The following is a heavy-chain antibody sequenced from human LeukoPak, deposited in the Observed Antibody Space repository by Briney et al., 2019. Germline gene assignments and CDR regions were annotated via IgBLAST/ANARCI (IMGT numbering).Heavy chain of an antibody. CDR2: IYWNDDK. CDR1: GFSLSTSGVG. J-gene: IGHJ4*02. D-gene: IGHD3-22*01. V-gene: IGHV2-5*01. Sequence: SGPTLVNPTQTLTLTCTFSGFSLSTSGVGVGWIRQPPGKALEWLALIYWNDDKRYSPSLESRLTITKDTSKNQVVLTMTNMDPVDTATYYCAHSHYDSSGYYSDFDYWGQGTLVTVSS. CDR3: AHSHYDSSGYYSDFDY.